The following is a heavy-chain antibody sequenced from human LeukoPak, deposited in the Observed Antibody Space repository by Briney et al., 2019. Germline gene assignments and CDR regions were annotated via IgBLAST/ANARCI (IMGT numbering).Heavy chain of an antibody. CDR1: GFTFSGYS. J-gene: IGHJ4*02. V-gene: IGHV3-21*04. CDR2: ISSSSSYI. CDR3: ARDYDILTGYFRGGFDY. Sequence: PGGSLRLSCAASGFTFSGYSMNWVRQAPGKGLEWVSSISSSSSYIYYADSVKGRFTISRDNAKKSLYLQMNSLRAEDTAVYYCARDYDILTGYFRGGFDYWGQGTLVTVSS. D-gene: IGHD3-9*01.